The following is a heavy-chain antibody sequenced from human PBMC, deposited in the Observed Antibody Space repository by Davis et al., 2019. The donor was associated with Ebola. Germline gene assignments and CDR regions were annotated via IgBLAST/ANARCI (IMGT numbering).Heavy chain of an antibody. J-gene: IGHJ4*02. Sequence: GESLKISCKVSGYSFADYWIGWVRQMPGKGLEWMGVIYPGDSDTRYSPSFQGQVTISADRSINTAYLQWSSLKASDTAMFYCARLGGGAPAGTGRGDFDSWGQGTLVTVSS. D-gene: IGHD6-19*01. CDR1: GYSFADYW. CDR3: ARLGGGAPAGTGRGDFDS. CDR2: IYPGDSDT. V-gene: IGHV5-51*01.